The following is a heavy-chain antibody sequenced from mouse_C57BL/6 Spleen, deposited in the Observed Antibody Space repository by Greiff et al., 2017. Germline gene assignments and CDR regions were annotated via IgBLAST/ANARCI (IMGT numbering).Heavy chain of an antibody. V-gene: IGHV1-80*01. CDR2: IYPGDGDT. J-gene: IGHJ4*01. CDR3: AREDYDENGYAMDY. Sequence: VQLVESGAELVKPGASVKISCKASGYAFSSYWMNWVKQRPGKGLEWIGQIYPGDGDTNYNGKFKGKATLTADKSSSTAYMQLSSLTSEDSAVYFCAREDYDENGYAMDYWGQGTSGTVSS. CDR1: GYAFSSYW. D-gene: IGHD2-4*01.